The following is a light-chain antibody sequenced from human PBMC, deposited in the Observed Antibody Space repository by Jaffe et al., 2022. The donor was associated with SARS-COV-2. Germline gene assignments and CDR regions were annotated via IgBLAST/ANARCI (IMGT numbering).Light chain of an antibody. CDR1: RSVDNTY. Sequence: IVLTQSPGTLSLSPGERATLSCRASRSVDNTYFAWYQQKPGQAPRLLIYGASTRATGIPDRFSGSGSGTDFTLTISRLEPEDFAVYYCQQYDSAPRTFGGGTKVEI. J-gene: IGKJ4*01. CDR3: QQYDSAPRT. CDR2: GAS. V-gene: IGKV3-20*01.